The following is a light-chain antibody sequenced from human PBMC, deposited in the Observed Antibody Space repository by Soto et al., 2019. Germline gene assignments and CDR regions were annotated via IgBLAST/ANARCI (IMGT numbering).Light chain of an antibody. CDR1: QGIVRW. Sequence: DIQMTQSPPTLSASVGDRVTITCRASQGIVRWLAWYQQKPGKAPKFLIYDASSLESGVPSRFSGSGSGTDFTLTISSLQAEDVAVYYCQQYYSTPSLTFGGGTKVDIK. V-gene: IGKV1-5*01. J-gene: IGKJ4*01. CDR2: DAS. CDR3: QQYYSTPSLT.